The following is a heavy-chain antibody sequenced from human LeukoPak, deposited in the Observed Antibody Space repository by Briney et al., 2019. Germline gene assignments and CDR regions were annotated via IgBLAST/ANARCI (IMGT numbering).Heavy chain of an antibody. CDR2: ISSSSSTI. D-gene: IGHD6-13*01. Sequence: LSLTCAVYGGSFSGYYWSWIRQPPGKGLEWASYISSSSSTIYYADSVEGRFTISRDNAKNSLYLQMNNLRAEDTAVYYCARVYTTSSSWYGDFDYWGQGTLVTVSS. V-gene: IGHV3-11*04. J-gene: IGHJ4*02. CDR3: ARVYTTSSSWYGDFDY. CDR1: GGSFSGYY.